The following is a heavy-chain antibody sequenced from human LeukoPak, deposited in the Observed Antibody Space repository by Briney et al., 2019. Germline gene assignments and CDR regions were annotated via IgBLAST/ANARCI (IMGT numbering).Heavy chain of an antibody. CDR1: GGSISSGGYY. J-gene: IGHJ6*02. D-gene: IGHD6-13*01. CDR2: IYYSGST. V-gene: IGHV4-31*03. Sequence: SETLSLTCTVSGGSISSGGYYWSWIRQHPGKGLEWIGYIYYSGSTYYNPSLKSRVTISVDMSKNQFSLKLSSVTAADTAVYYCARDQPLKYVAAGPYYYYYGMDVWGQGTTVTVSS. CDR3: ARDQPLKYVAAGPYYYYYGMDV.